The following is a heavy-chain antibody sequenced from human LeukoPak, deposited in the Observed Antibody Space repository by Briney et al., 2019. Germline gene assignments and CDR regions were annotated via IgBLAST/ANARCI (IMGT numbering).Heavy chain of an antibody. D-gene: IGHD3-22*01. CDR1: GNRITNFW. J-gene: IGHJ3*01. CDR3: ARPNITSYYDSRGYDAFDV. V-gene: IGHV5-51*01. Sequence: GESLKISCKAPGNRITNFWIAWVRQKSGISLELMGMIYPDDSDTRYSPSFQGQVTISADKSVRTAYLQWSSLKASDTAMYYCARPNITSYYDSRGYDAFDVWGQGTMVTVSS. CDR2: IYPDDSDT.